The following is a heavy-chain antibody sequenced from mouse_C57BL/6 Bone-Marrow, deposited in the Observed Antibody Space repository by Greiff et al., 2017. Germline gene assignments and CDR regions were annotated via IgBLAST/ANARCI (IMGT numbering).Heavy chain of an antibody. J-gene: IGHJ4*01. CDR2: IDPNSGGT. CDR1: GYTFTSYW. Sequence: VQLQQPGAELVKPGASVKLSCKASGYTFTSYWMHWVKQRPGRGLEWIGRIDPNSGGTKYNEKFKSKATLTVDKPSSTAYMQLSSLTSEDSAVYYCARQTAQATIYYYAMDYWGQGTSVTVSS. V-gene: IGHV1-72*01. CDR3: ARQTAQATIYYYAMDY. D-gene: IGHD3-2*02.